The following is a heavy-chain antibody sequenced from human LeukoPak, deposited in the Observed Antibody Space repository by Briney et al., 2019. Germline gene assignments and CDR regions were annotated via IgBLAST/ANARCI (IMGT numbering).Heavy chain of an antibody. CDR1: GGSISSSSYY. V-gene: IGHV4-39*07. J-gene: IGHJ5*02. Sequence: SETLSLTCTVSGGSISSSSYYWGWIRQPPGKGLEWIGSIYYSGSTYYNPSLKSRVTISVDTSKNQFSLKLSSVTAADTAVYYCARDLGFWFDPWGQGTLVTVSS. CDR3: ARDLGFWFDP. CDR2: IYYSGST.